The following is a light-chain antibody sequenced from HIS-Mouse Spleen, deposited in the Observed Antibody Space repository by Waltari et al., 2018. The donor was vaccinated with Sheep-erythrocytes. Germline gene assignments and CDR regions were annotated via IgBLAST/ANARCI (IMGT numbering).Light chain of an antibody. Sequence: QSALTQPASVSGSPGQSITISCTAPSSDVGRYNLVSWYQQHPGKAPKLMIYEGSKRPSGVSNRFSGSKSGNTASLTISGLQAEDEADYYCCSYAGSSTPWVFGGGTKLTVL. CDR2: EGS. CDR1: SSDVGRYNL. J-gene: IGLJ3*02. CDR3: CSYAGSSTPWV. V-gene: IGLV2-23*01.